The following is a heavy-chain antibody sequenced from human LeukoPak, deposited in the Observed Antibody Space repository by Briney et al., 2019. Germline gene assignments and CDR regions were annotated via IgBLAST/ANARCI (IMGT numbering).Heavy chain of an antibody. J-gene: IGHJ4*02. D-gene: IGHD2-21*01. CDR3: ARLMSYDYLDY. V-gene: IGHV4-59*05. CDR2: IYYSGTT. CDR1: GGSISSYY. Sequence: SETLSLTCTVSGGSISSYYWSWIRQPPGKGLEWIGSIYYSGTTYYNPSLKSRLTISVDTSKNQFSLKLSSVTAADTAVYYCARLMSYDYLDYWGQGTLVTVSS.